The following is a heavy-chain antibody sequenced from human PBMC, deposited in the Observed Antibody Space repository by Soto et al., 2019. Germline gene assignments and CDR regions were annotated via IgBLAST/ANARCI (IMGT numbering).Heavy chain of an antibody. CDR1: GYTLTRYT. CDR2: INPDNGNT. D-gene: IGHD2-15*01. Sequence: KVSCKASGYTLTRYTMNWVRQAPGQRLEWMGWINPDNGNTKSSQKFQDRVIITRDTSASTAYMDLSSLRSEDTAVYYCARGIATGQLDPWGQATLVTGSS. V-gene: IGHV1-3*01. CDR3: ARGIATGQLDP. J-gene: IGHJ5*02.